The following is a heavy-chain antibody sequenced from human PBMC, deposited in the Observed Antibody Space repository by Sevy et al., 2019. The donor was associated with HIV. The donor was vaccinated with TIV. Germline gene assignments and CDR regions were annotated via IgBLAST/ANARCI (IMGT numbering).Heavy chain of an antibody. V-gene: IGHV3-30*18. D-gene: IGHD1-1*01. Sequence: GGSLRLSCAASALTFTRYAFHWVRQAPGKGPEWLGVISYEGSNIYYGPSVKGRFTISRDNSKNTLYLQMNDMRTEYTAVYDCAKDLHPPGPVRGTNFDYWGRGTLVTVSP. CDR3: AKDLHPPGPVRGTNFDY. CDR2: ISYEGSNI. CDR1: ALTFTRYA. J-gene: IGHJ4*02.